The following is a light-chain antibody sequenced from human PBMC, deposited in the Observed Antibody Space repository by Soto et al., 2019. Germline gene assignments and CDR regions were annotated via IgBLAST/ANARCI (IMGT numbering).Light chain of an antibody. CDR2: GAS. Sequence: EIVLTQSPGTLSLSPGERATLSCRASQSVSSTYLAWYQQNPGQAPRLLIYGASSRATGIPDRFSGSGSGTDCTLTISRLEHEDFAVYFCQQYGSSSYTFGQGTKLEIK. CDR3: QQYGSSSYT. J-gene: IGKJ2*01. CDR1: QSVSSTY. V-gene: IGKV3-20*01.